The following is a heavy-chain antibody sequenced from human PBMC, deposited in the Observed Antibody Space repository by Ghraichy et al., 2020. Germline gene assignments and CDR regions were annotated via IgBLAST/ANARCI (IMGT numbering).Heavy chain of an antibody. V-gene: IGHV4-59*01. CDR1: GGSISSYY. CDR2: IYYSGST. CDR3: ARGDGYNYDY. D-gene: IGHD5-24*01. Sequence: GSLRLSCTVSGGSISSYYWSWIRQPPGKGLEWIGYIYYSGSTNYNPSLKSRVTISVDTSKNQFSLKLSSVTAADTAVYYCARGDGYNYDYWGQGTLVTVSS. J-gene: IGHJ4*02.